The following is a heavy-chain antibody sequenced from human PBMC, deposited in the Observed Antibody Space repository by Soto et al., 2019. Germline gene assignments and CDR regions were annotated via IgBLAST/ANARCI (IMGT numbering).Heavy chain of an antibody. J-gene: IGHJ4*02. CDR3: ASALMQVVTAYRFDY. CDR1: GGTFSSYA. CDR2: IIPIFGTA. D-gene: IGHD2-21*02. V-gene: IGHV1-69*01. Sequence: QVQLVQSGAEVKKLGSSVTVSCKASGGTFSSYAISWVRQAPGQGLVWMGGIIPIFGTANYAQNFQGRVTISADESTSTAYRELSGLRSEDTAVYYCASALMQVVTAYRFDYWGQGTLVTVSS.